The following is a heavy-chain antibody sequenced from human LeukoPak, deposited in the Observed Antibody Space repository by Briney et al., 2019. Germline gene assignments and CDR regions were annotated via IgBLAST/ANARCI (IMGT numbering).Heavy chain of an antibody. CDR2: ISAYNGNT. Sequence: GASVKVSCKASGYTFTSYGISWVRQAPGQGLEWMGWISAYNGNTNYAQKLQGRVTMTTDTSTSTAYMELRSLRSDDTAVYYCARASYYYGSGSYYKVYYYYYMDVWGKGTTVTISS. CDR3: ARASYYYGSGSYYKVYYYYYMDV. V-gene: IGHV1-18*01. D-gene: IGHD3-10*01. CDR1: GYTFTSYG. J-gene: IGHJ6*03.